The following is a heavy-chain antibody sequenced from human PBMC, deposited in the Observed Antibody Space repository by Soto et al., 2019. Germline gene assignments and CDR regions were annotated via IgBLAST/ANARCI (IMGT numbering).Heavy chain of an antibody. CDR3: ARRLGEYLLLGYYCIDV. V-gene: IGHV1-69*13. Sequence: ASVKVSCKASGGTFSSYAISWVRQAPGQGLEWMGGIIPIFGTANYAQKFQGRVTITADESTSTAYMELSSLRSEDTAVYYCARRLGEYLLLGYYCIDVWGQGTTVTVSS. J-gene: IGHJ6*02. CDR1: GGTFSSYA. CDR2: IIPIFGTA. D-gene: IGHD2-2*01.